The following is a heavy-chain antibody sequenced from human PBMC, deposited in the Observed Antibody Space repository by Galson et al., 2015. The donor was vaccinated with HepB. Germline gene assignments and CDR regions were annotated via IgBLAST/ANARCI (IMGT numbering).Heavy chain of an antibody. D-gene: IGHD3-16*01. Sequence: SLRLSCAASGFTFSNYAMTWVRQAPGKALEWVAYIAFDGNHENYADSVKGRFTISRDNLKNMVYLQMDSLRVEDTAVYFCAREGVVHIPLDYWGQGTLVTVSS. CDR1: GFTFSNYA. CDR3: AREGVVHIPLDY. V-gene: IGHV3-30-3*01. J-gene: IGHJ4*02. CDR2: IAFDGNHE.